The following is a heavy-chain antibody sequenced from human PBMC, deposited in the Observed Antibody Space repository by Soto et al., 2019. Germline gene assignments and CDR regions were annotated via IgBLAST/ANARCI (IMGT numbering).Heavy chain of an antibody. D-gene: IGHD3-3*01. J-gene: IGHJ6*02. CDR2: ISYDGSKK. CDR1: GFTFSSYA. Sequence: QVQLVESGGGVVQPGRSLRLSCAASGFTFSSYAMHWVRQAPGKGREWVAVISYDGSKKYYADSVKGRFTISRDNSKNPLYLQMNSLRAEDTAVYYCARGSTVYDPRPKYYYYYGMDVWGQGTTVTVSS. CDR3: ARGSTVYDPRPKYYYYYGMDV. V-gene: IGHV3-30-3*01.